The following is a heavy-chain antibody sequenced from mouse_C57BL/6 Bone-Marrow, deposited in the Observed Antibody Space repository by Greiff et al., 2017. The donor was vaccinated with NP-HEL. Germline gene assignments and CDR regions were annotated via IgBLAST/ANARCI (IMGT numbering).Heavy chain of an antibody. V-gene: IGHV1-85*01. Sequence: QVQLQQSVPELVKPGASVKLSCTASGYTFTSYDINWVKQRPGQGLEWIGWIYPGDGSTKYTEKFKGKATLTVDTSSSTAYMELHSLTSEDSAVYFSAREDGNSYYAMDYWGQGTSVTVSS. D-gene: IGHD2-1*01. J-gene: IGHJ4*01. CDR2: IYPGDGST. CDR1: GYTFTSYD. CDR3: AREDGNSYYAMDY.